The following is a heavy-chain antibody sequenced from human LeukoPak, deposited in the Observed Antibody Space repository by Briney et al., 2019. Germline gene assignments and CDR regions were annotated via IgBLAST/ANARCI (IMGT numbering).Heavy chain of an antibody. CDR1: DGSFSGYF. CDR3: VRGLSNWEGFDP. D-gene: IGHD1-1*01. V-gene: IGHV4-34*01. J-gene: IGHJ5*02. CDR2: ITPSRST. Sequence: SETLSLTCAVFDGSFSGYFWTWIRQPPGKGLEWIGEITPSRSTTYKPPLKSRVTISADTSKNQFSLILSSVTAADTAVYYCVRGLSNWEGFDPWGQGTLVTVSS.